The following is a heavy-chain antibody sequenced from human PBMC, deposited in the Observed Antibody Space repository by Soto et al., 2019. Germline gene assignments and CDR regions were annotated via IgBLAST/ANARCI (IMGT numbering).Heavy chain of an antibody. CDR2: INTYNGDR. CDR3: GRRGLGY. CDR1: GYTFTSYG. Sequence: QVQLVQSGTEVKKPGASVKVSCKTSGYTFTSYGITWVRQAPGQGLEWMGWINTYNGDRGYVQKFQGRLTVTADTSTSTAYMELRSLRSDDTPVYYCGRRGLGYWGQGTLVTVSS. J-gene: IGHJ4*02. V-gene: IGHV1-18*01.